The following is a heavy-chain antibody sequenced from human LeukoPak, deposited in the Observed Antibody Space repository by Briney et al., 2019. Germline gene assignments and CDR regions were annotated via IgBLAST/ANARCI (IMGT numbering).Heavy chain of an antibody. Sequence: GGSLRLSCAASGFTFSSYAMSWVRQAPGKGLAWVSTISGGSGSTYCADSVKGRFTISRDNSKNTLYLQMNSLRAEDTAVYFCVSGYSSSWSKFDYWGQGTLVTVSS. D-gene: IGHD6-13*01. CDR3: VSGYSSSWSKFDY. CDR1: GFTFSSYA. J-gene: IGHJ4*02. CDR2: ISGGSGST. V-gene: IGHV3-23*01.